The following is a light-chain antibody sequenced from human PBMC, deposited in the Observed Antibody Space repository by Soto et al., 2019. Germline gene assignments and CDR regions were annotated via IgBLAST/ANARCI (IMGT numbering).Light chain of an antibody. CDR3: QQYNSYSPT. CDR1: QSISSW. J-gene: IGKJ3*01. V-gene: IGKV1-5*03. Sequence: DIQMTQSPSTLSASVGDRVTITCRASQSISSWLAWYQQKPGKAPNLLICKASSLESGVPSRFSGSGSGTEFTLTISSLQPDDFATYYCQQYNSYSPTFGPGTKVDIK. CDR2: KAS.